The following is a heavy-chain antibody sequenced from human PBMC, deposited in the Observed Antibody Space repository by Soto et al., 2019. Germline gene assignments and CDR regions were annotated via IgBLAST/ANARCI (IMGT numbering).Heavy chain of an antibody. CDR2: ISYDGRHQ. V-gene: IGHV3-30*03. J-gene: IGHJ4*02. D-gene: IGHD5-12*01. CDR3: ARELDIPPDYYFDY. CDR1: GFTFGSYG. Sequence: QVRLVESGGDLVQPGRSLRLSCAASGFTFGSYGMHWVRQAPGKGLEWVAMISYDGRHQYYVDSVKGRFTISRDNFKDTLYLQMNGLTPEDTAIYFCARELDIPPDYYFDYWGQGNLVTVSS.